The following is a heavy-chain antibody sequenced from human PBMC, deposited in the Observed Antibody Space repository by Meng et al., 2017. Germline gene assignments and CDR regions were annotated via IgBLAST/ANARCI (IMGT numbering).Heavy chain of an antibody. CDR3: ARENRLRYFDWLPGY. D-gene: IGHD3-9*01. V-gene: IGHV3-7*01. J-gene: IGHJ4*02. CDR1: GFTFSSYW. CDR2: IKQDGSEK. Sequence: GGSLRLSCAASGFTFSSYWMSWVRQAPGKGLEWVANIKQDGSEKYYVDSVKGRFTISRDNAKNSLYLQMNSLRAEDTAVYYCARENRLRYFDWLPGYWGQGTLVTFAS.